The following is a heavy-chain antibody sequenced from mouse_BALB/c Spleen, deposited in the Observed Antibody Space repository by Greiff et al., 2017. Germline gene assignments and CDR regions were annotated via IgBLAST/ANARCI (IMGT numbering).Heavy chain of an antibody. CDR2: INSNGGST. CDR1: GFTFSSYG. J-gene: IGHJ4*01. Sequence: EVQVVESGGGLVQPGGSLKLSCAASGFTFSSYGMSWVRQTPDKRLELVATINSNGGSTYYPDSVEGRFTISRDNAKNTLYLQMSSLKSEDTAMYYCARGRRAYGSSLYAMDYWGQGTSVTVSS. CDR3: ARGRRAYGSSLYAMDY. D-gene: IGHD1-1*01. V-gene: IGHV5-6-3*01.